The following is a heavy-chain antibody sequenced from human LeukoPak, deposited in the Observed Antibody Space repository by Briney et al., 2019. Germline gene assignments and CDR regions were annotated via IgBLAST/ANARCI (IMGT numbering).Heavy chain of an antibody. J-gene: IGHJ6*04. V-gene: IGHV4-34*01. CDR2: INHSGST. D-gene: IGHD5-12*01. Sequence: SETLSLTCAVYGGSFSGYYWSWIRQPPGKGLEWIGEINHSGSTNYNPSLKSRVTISVDTPKNQFSLKLSSVTAADTAVYYCARGYSGYGGYYYYGMDVWGKGTTVTVSS. CDR1: GGSFSGYY. CDR3: ARGYSGYGGYYYYGMDV.